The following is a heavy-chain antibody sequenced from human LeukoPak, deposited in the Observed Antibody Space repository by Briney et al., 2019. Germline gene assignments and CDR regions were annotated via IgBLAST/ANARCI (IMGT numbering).Heavy chain of an antibody. J-gene: IGHJ4*02. CDR2: ISGGST. CDR3: GGYFDY. CDR1: GFTFSSHG. D-gene: IGHD3-16*01. Sequence: QSGGSLRLSCAASGFTFSSHGMHWVRQAPGKGLEWVSSISGGSTYYADSRKGRFTISRDNSKNALHLQMNSLRAEDKSHSFRGGYFDYWGQGTLVTVSS. V-gene: IGHV3-38-3*01.